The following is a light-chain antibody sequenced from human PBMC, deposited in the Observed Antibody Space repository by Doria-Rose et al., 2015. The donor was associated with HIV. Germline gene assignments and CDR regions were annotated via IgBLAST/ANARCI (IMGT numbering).Light chain of an antibody. CDR1: QRVKSSY. V-gene: IGKV3-20*01. CDR3: QQYGTSRGT. J-gene: IGKJ5*01. Sequence: TQSPGTLSWSPGERATLSCRASQRVKSSYLAWYQQKPGQAPRLLIYDASTRATGIPDRFSGSGSGTDFTLTISRLEPEDVAVYYCQQYGTSRGTFGQGTRLEIK. CDR2: DAS.